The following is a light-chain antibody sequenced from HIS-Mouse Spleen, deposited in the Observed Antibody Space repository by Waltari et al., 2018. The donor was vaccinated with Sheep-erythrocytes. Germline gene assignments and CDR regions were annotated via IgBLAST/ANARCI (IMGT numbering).Light chain of an antibody. CDR2: AAS. V-gene: IGKV1-8*01. Sequence: AIRMTQSPSPFSASTGDRVTMTCRASQGISSYLAWYQQKPGKAPKILIYAASTLQSGVPSRFSGSGSGTDFTLTISCLQSEDFATYYCQQYYSYPLTFGGGTKVEIK. J-gene: IGKJ4*01. CDR3: QQYYSYPLT. CDR1: QGISSY.